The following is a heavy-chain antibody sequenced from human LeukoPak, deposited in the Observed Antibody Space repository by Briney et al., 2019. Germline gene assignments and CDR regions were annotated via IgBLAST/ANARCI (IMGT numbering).Heavy chain of an antibody. CDR3: ARDSRDSSFWFGY. J-gene: IGHJ4*02. V-gene: IGHV4-39*07. CDR1: GGSITSSSYC. CDR2: IYYSGST. D-gene: IGHD3-22*01. Sequence: SETLSLTCIVSGGSITSSSYCWGWIRQPPGKGLEWIGSIYYSGSTYYNPSLKSRVTISVDTSKNQFSLKLSSVTAADTAVYYCARDSRDSSFWFGYWGQGTLVTVSS.